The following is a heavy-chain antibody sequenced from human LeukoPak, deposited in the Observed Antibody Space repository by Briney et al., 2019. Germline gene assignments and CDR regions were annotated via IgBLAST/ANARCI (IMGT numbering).Heavy chain of an antibody. CDR1: GYTFTGYY. CDR3: ARDWIYSSGWLNWFDP. D-gene: IGHD6-19*01. Sequence: LEASVKVSCKASGYTFTGYYMHWVRQAPGQGLEWMGWINPNSGGTNYAQKFQGRVTMTRDTSISTAYMELSRLRSDDTAVYYCARDWIYSSGWLNWFDPWGQGTLVTVSS. J-gene: IGHJ5*02. CDR2: INPNSGGT. V-gene: IGHV1-2*03.